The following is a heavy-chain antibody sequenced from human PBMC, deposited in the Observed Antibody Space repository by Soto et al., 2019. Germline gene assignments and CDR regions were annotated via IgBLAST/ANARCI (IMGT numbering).Heavy chain of an antibody. V-gene: IGHV3-13*05. CDR1: GFTFSSYD. CDR3: ARGLGYCSSTSCYTWLGMDV. Sequence: GGSLRLSCAASGFTFSSYDMHWVRQATGKGLEWVSAIGTAGDPYYPGSVKGRFTISRENAKNSLYLQMNSLRAGDTAVYYCARGLGYCSSTSCYTWLGMDVWGQGTTVTSP. D-gene: IGHD2-2*02. J-gene: IGHJ6*02. CDR2: IGTAGDP.